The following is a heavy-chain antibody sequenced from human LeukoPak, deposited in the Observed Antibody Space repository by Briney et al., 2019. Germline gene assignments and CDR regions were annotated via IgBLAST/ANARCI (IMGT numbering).Heavy chain of an antibody. CDR2: ISSSSSYT. Sequence: PGGSLRLSCAASGFTFSDYYMSWIRQAPGKGLEWVSYISSSSSYTNYADSVKGRFTISRDNAKNSLYLQMNSLRAEDTAVYYCASTGSSGWNYFDYWGQGTVVTVSS. J-gene: IGHJ4*02. D-gene: IGHD6-19*01. CDR1: GFTFSDYY. V-gene: IGHV3-11*06. CDR3: ASTGSSGWNYFDY.